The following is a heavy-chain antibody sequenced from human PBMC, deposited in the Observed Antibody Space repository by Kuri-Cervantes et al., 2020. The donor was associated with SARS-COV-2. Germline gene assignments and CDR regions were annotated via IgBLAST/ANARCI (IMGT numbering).Heavy chain of an antibody. V-gene: IGHV1-69*19. D-gene: IGHD2-15*01. Sequence: GGSLRLSCKASGDTVNTYGFTWVRQAPGQGLEWMGGVIHIFGSPSYPQKFQGRVVITADESTNTAYMELRRLTSDDTAIYYCATGPRRYCSGGSCFPGVYWGQGTLVTVSS. CDR1: GDTVNTYG. CDR2: VIHIFGSP. CDR3: ATGPRRYCSGGSCFPGVY. J-gene: IGHJ4*02.